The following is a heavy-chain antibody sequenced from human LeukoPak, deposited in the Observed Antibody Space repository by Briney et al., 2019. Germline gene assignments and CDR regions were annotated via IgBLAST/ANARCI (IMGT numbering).Heavy chain of an antibody. J-gene: IGHJ4*02. CDR3: ARGRMVPATYYYGSGSYYFGY. CDR1: GGSFSGYY. Sequence: PSETLSLTCAVYGGSFSGYYWSWIRQPPGKGLEWIGEINHSGSTNYNPSLKSRVTISVDTSKNQFSLKLSSVTAPDTAVYYCARGRMVPATYYYGSGSYYFGYWGQGTLVTVSS. CDR2: INHSGST. D-gene: IGHD3-10*01. V-gene: IGHV4-34*01.